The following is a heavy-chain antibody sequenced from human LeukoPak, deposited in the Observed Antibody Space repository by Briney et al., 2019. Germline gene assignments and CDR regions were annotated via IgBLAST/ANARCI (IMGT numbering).Heavy chain of an antibody. CDR1: GFTFSSDA. Sequence: GGSLRLSCAASGFTFSSDAMNWVRQAPGKGLEWVSSTVSRGTTQYTDSVKGRFTVSRDTSKNTLYLQMNSLRAEDTAVYYCARDPPSFQHWGQGTLVTVSS. V-gene: IGHV3-23*01. J-gene: IGHJ1*01. CDR3: ARDPPSFQH. CDR2: TVSRGTT.